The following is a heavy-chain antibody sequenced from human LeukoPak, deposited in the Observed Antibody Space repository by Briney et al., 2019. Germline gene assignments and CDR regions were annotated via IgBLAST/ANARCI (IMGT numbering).Heavy chain of an antibody. CDR1: GFTFSSYW. J-gene: IGHJ4*02. Sequence: SGGSLRLSCAASGFTFSSYWMSRVRQAPGKGLEWVANIKQDGSEKYYVDSVKGRFTIYRDNAKNSLYLQMNSLRAEDTAVYYCARGGDCSGGSCYRVFDYWGQGTLVTVSS. CDR3: ARGGDCSGGSCYRVFDY. V-gene: IGHV3-7*01. CDR2: IKQDGSEK. D-gene: IGHD2-15*01.